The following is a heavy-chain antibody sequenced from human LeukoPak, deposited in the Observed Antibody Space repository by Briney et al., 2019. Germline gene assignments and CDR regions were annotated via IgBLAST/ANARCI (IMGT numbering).Heavy chain of an antibody. D-gene: IGHD2-2*01. CDR1: GFTFGDYA. Sequence: GGSLRLSCTGSGFTFGDYAMSWVRQAPGKGLEWVAFIRSKAYGGTPEYAASVKGRFTISRDDSKNIAYAQMNSLRTEDTAVYYCTRTPSAAAPFDYWGQGSLVTVSS. J-gene: IGHJ4*02. V-gene: IGHV3-49*04. CDR2: IRSKAYGGTP. CDR3: TRTPSAAAPFDY.